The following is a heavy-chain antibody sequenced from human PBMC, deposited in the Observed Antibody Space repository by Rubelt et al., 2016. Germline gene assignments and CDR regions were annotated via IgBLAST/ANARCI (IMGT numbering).Heavy chain of an antibody. V-gene: IGHV1-18*01. CDR1: GYTFTTYG. J-gene: IGHJ3*02. D-gene: IGHD1-1*01. CDR2: ISPYDGNP. Sequence: QLQLVQSGAEVKKPGASVKVSCKASGYTFTTYGISWVRQAPGQGLEWMGWISPYDGNPNYAQQLQRRVTMTTDTSTSTAYMEPRSLRSDDTAVYFCAGDQLALYAFDIWGQGTMVTVSS. CDR3: AGDQLALYAFDI.